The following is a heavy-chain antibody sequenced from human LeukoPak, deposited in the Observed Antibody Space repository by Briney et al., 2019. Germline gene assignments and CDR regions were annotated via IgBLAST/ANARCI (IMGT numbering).Heavy chain of an antibody. D-gene: IGHD3-22*01. CDR2: FDPADNET. J-gene: IGHJ3*02. V-gene: IGHV1-24*01. Sequence: ASVKVSCKVSGYTLSELSMHWVRQAPGKGLEWMGRFDPADNETIYAQKFQGRVTMTEDTSTDTAYMELSSLRSEDTAVYYCASGYSDSSAYYYARDVFDIRGQGTMVTISS. CDR3: ASGYSDSSAYYYARDVFDI. CDR1: GYTLSELS.